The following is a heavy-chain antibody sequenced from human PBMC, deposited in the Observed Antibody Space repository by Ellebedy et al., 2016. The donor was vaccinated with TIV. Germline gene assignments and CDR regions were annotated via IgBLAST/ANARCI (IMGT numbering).Heavy chain of an antibody. V-gene: IGHV1-2*02. Sequence: ASVKVSCKASGYTFTGYYMRWVRQAPGQGLEWMGWINPNSGGTNYAQKFQGRVTMTRDTSISTAYMELSRLRSDDTAVYYCASPGPGYSSGWYGGWNGMDVWGQGTTVTVSS. CDR2: INPNSGGT. J-gene: IGHJ6*02. CDR1: GYTFTGYY. CDR3: ASPGPGYSSGWYGGWNGMDV. D-gene: IGHD6-19*01.